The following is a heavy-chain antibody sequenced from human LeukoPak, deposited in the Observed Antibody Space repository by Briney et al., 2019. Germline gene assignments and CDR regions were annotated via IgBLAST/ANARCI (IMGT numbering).Heavy chain of an antibody. J-gene: IGHJ4*02. D-gene: IGHD3-22*01. Sequence: PGGSLRLSCAASGFTFSSYGMHWVRQAPGKGLEWVAVISYDGSNKYYADSVKGRFTISRDNSKNTLYLQMNSLRAEDTAVYYCAKDLRYSDSSGYYYWGQGTLVTVSS. CDR1: GFTFSSYG. CDR2: ISYDGSNK. CDR3: AKDLRYSDSSGYYY. V-gene: IGHV3-30*18.